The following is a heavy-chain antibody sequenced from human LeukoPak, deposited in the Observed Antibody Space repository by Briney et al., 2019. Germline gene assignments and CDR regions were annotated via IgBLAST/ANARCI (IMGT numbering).Heavy chain of an antibody. V-gene: IGHV3-23*01. J-gene: IGHJ5*02. CDR2: ISGSGGST. Sequence: PGGSLRLSCAASGFTFSSYAMSWVRQAPGKGLEWVSAISGSGGSTYYADSVKGRFTISSDNSKNTLYLQMNSLRAEDTAVYYCAKVEGSSGYSNWFDPWGQGTLVTVSS. CDR1: GFTFSSYA. CDR3: AKVEGSSGYSNWFDP. D-gene: IGHD3-22*01.